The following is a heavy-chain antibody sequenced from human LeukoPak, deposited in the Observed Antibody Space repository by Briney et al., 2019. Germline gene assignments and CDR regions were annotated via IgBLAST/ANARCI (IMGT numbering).Heavy chain of an antibody. J-gene: IGHJ4*02. D-gene: IGHD3-10*01. CDR3: AKIPYYYGSGSYYTESFDY. CDR1: GFTFSNYW. Sequence: GGSLRLSCAASGFTFSNYWINWVRQAPGKGLEWVANIKQDGSETYCVDSVKGRFTISRDNAKNSLYLQMNSLRDEDTAVYYCAKIPYYYGSGSYYTESFDYWGQGTLVTVSS. CDR2: IKQDGSET. V-gene: IGHV3-7*01.